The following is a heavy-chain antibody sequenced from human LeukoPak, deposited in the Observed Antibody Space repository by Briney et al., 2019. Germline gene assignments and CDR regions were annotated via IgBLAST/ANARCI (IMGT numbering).Heavy chain of an antibody. Sequence: GRSLRLSCAASGFTFSSYGMHWVRQAPGKGLEWVAVIWYDGSNKYYADSVKGRFAISRDNSKDTLYLQMNSLRPEDTAVYHCARGTGDTSSWFHDYWGQGTLVTVSS. CDR2: IWYDGSNK. V-gene: IGHV3-30*19. CDR3: ARGTGDTSSWFHDY. CDR1: GFTFSSYG. J-gene: IGHJ4*02. D-gene: IGHD6-13*01.